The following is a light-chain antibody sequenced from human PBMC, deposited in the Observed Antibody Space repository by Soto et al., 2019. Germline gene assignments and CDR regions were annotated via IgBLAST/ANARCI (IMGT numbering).Light chain of an antibody. Sequence: EIVMTQSPATLSVSPGERATLSCRASESVSNNLAWYQQKFGQAPRLLIYHASTRGTGIPARFSGSGSGTELTLTISSLQSEDFALYYCQQYNEWPLTFGGGTKVEIK. CDR2: HAS. V-gene: IGKV3-15*01. CDR3: QQYNEWPLT. CDR1: ESVSNN. J-gene: IGKJ4*01.